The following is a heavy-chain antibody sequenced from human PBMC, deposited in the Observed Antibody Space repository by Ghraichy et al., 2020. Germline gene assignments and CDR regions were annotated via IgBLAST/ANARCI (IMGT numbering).Heavy chain of an antibody. D-gene: IGHD2-2*01. V-gene: IGHV3-33*01. J-gene: IGHJ3*02. CDR3: ARGPSCTTTSCFGSVFAFAT. CDR1: GFTFRSHG. Sequence: GGSLRLSCGASGFTFRSHGMHWVRQAPGKGLEWVAVIWCDGSNTNYAQSVKGRFTISRDNSKNTLYIQMNNLRAEDTAVYYCARGPSCTTTSCFGSVFAFATWGQGTMVTVSS. CDR2: IWCDGSNT.